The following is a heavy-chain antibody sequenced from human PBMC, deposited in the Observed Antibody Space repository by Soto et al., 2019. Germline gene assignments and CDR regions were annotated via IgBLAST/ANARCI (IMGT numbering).Heavy chain of an antibody. D-gene: IGHD2-2*01. J-gene: IGHJ4*02. CDR1: GFTFSSYG. CDR3: AKGPVYCSSTSCYRFDY. V-gene: IGHV3-30*18. CDR2: ISYDGSNK. Sequence: PVGSLRLSCAASGFTFSSYGMHWVRQAPGKGLEWVAVISYDGSNKYYADSVKGRFTISRDNSKNTLYLQMNSLRAEDTAVYYCAKGPVYCSSTSCYRFDYWGQGTLVTVSS.